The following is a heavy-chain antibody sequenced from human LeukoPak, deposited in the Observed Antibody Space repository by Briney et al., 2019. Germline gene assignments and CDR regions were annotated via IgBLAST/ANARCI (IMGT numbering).Heavy chain of an antibody. V-gene: IGHV3-23*01. J-gene: IGHJ4*02. CDR1: GFTFSSYA. Sequence: GGSLRLSCAASGFTFSSYAMSWVRQTPGKGLEWVSAISGSGGSTYYADSVKGRFTISRDNSKNTLYLQMNSLRAADTAVFYCAKDRTAAATMGALNYWGQGTLVTVSS. D-gene: IGHD6-13*01. CDR2: ISGSGGST. CDR3: AKDRTAAATMGALNY.